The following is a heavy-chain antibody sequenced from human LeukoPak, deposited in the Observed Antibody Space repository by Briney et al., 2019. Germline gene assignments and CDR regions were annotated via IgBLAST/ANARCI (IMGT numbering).Heavy chain of an antibody. CDR1: GFTVSSNY. D-gene: IGHD5-18*01. CDR2: IYSGGST. CDR3: ARTRGYSYGPFDY. J-gene: IGHJ4*02. V-gene: IGHV3-53*01. Sequence: GGSLRLSCAASGFTVSSNYMSWVRQAPGKGLEWVSVIYSGGSTYYADSVKGRFTISTDNSKNTPYLQMNSLRAEDTAVYYCARTRGYSYGPFDYWGQGTLVTVSS.